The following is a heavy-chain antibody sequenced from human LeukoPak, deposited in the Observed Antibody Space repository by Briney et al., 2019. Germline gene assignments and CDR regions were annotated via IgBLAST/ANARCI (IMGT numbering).Heavy chain of an antibody. V-gene: IGHV1-18*01. CDR3: ARDAERITMVRGVISI. CDR2: ISAYNGNT. D-gene: IGHD3-10*01. J-gene: IGHJ3*02. Sequence: GASVKVSCKASGYTFTSYGISWVRQAPGQGLEWMGWISAYNGNTNYAQKLQGRVTMTTDTSTSTAYMELRSLRSDDTAVYYCARDAERITMVRGVISIWGQGTMVTVSS. CDR1: GYTFTSYG.